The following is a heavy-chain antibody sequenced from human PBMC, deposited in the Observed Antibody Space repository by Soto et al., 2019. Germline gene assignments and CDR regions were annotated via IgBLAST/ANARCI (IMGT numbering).Heavy chain of an antibody. D-gene: IGHD3-9*01. Sequence: SETLSLTCTVSGGSISSGGYYWSWIRQHPGKGLEWIGYIYYSGSTNYNPSLKSRVTISVDTSKNQFSLKLSPVTAADTAVYYCARGNDILAYYYYYMDVWGKGTTVTVSS. V-gene: IGHV4-61*08. J-gene: IGHJ6*03. CDR2: IYYSGST. CDR1: GGSISSGGYY. CDR3: ARGNDILAYYYYYMDV.